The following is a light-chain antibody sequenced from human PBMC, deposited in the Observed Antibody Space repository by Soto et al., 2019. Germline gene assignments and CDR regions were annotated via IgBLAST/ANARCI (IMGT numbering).Light chain of an antibody. CDR2: AAS. CDR1: QSITTY. CDR3: QQSYGTPWT. Sequence: DIPMTQSPSSLSASVGDRVTVTCRASQSITTYLNWYQQKPGKAPKLLIYAASSLQSGVPSRFSGSRSGTDFTLTITSLQPEDFATYICQQSYGTPWTFGQGTKVEIK. J-gene: IGKJ1*01. V-gene: IGKV1-39*01.